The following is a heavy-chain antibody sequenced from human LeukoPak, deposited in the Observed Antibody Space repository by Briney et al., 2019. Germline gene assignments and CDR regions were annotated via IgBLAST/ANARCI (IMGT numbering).Heavy chain of an antibody. J-gene: IGHJ4*02. CDR3: ARVGATGTTSPFDY. CDR1: GYTFAGYY. Sequence: ASVKVSCKTSGYTFAGYYMHWVRQAPGQGLEWMGWINPNSGGTNYALKFQGRVTMTRDTSISTAYMELSRLRSDDTAVYYCARVGATGTTSPFDYWGQGTLVTVSS. CDR2: INPNSGGT. V-gene: IGHV1-2*02. D-gene: IGHD1-1*01.